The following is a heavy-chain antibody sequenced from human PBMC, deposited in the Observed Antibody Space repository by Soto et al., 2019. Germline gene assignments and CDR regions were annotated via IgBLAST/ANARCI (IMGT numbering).Heavy chain of an antibody. Sequence: QVQLVESGGGVVQPGRSLRLSCAASGFTFSSYGMHWVRQAPGKGLAWVAVIWYDGSNKYYADSVKGRFTISRDNSKNTLYLQMNSLGAEDTAVYYCVGGSGWYGWFDPWGQGTLVTVSS. CDR3: VGGSGWYGWFDP. V-gene: IGHV3-33*01. CDR2: IWYDGSNK. D-gene: IGHD6-19*01. J-gene: IGHJ5*02. CDR1: GFTFSSYG.